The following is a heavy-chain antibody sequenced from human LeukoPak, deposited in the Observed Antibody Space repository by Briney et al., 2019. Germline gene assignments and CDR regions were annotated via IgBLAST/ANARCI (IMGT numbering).Heavy chain of an antibody. CDR2: INTNSGGT. D-gene: IGHD2-2*01. J-gene: IGHJ6*02. Sequence: EASVKVSCKASEYTFTDYYIPWVRQAPGQGLEWMGWINTNSGGTNYVQKFQGRVTMTRDTSINTAYMELGRLTSDDTAVYYCARAPSVPPRGGMDVWGQGTTVTVSS. CDR1: EYTFTDYY. CDR3: ARAPSVPPRGGMDV. V-gene: IGHV1-2*02.